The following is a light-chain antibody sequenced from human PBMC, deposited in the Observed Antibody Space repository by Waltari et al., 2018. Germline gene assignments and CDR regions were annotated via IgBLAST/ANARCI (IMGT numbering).Light chain of an antibody. CDR3: CSYVSNTYV. V-gene: IGLV2-23*01. CDR1: TSGVWPYNL. Sequence: QSALTPPASVSGSPGQSITIPCTGTTSGVWPYNLVSWYQQHPGKAPKLIIFEGTKRPSGVSNRFFASKSGNTASLTISGLQADDEADYHCCSYVSNTYVFGTGTKVTVL. CDR2: EGT. J-gene: IGLJ1*01.